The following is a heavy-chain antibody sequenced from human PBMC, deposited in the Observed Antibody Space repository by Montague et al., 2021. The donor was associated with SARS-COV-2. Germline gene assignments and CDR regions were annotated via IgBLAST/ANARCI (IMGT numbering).Heavy chain of an antibody. J-gene: IGHJ4*02. CDR3: ARGFRTVEMRTISFDY. D-gene: IGHD5-24*01. CDR1: GESVSGFY. V-gene: IGHV4-34*01. CDR2: INHSGSP. Sequence: SETLSLTCAVYGESVSGFYWGWIRQPPGEGLEWLGEINHSGSPNYNPSLKSRVTMSLDTSKNQFSLKLSSVTAADTAVYFCARGFRTVEMRTISFDYWGQGTLITVSS.